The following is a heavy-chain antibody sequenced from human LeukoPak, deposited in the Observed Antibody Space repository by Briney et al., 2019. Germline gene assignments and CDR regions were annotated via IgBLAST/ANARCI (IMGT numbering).Heavy chain of an antibody. D-gene: IGHD6-19*01. CDR1: GFTVSSNY. CDR3: ARILDSAWGELGY. Sequence: GGSLRLSCAASGFTVSSNYMSWVRQAPGEGLEWVSGINWNGGSTGYADSVKGRFTISRDNSKNTLYLQMNSLRAEDTAVYYCARILDSAWGELGYWGQGTLVTVSS. CDR2: INWNGGST. V-gene: IGHV3-53*05. J-gene: IGHJ4*02.